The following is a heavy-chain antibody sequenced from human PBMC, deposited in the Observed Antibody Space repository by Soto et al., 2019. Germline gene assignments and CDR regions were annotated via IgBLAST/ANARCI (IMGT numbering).Heavy chain of an antibody. D-gene: IGHD3-22*01. Sequence: ASVKVSCKASGYTFTSYAMHWVRQAPGQRLEWMGWINAGNGNTKYSQKFQGRVTITRDTSASTAYMELSSLRSEDTAVYYCARWGGVYYYDSRGGIDYWGQGTLVTVSS. CDR2: INAGNGNT. V-gene: IGHV1-3*01. CDR3: ARWGGVYYYDSRGGIDY. J-gene: IGHJ4*02. CDR1: GYTFTSYA.